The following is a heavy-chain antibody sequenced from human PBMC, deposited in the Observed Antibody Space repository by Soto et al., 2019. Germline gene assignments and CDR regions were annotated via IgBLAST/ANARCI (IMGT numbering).Heavy chain of an antibody. CDR2: ISYDGSNK. V-gene: IGHV3-30*18. J-gene: IGHJ4*02. CDR1: GFTFSSYG. Sequence: GGSLRLSCAASGFTFSSYGMHWVRQAPGKGLEWVAVISYDGSNKYYADSVKGRFTISRDNSKNTLYLQMNSLRAEDTAVYYCAKECSSWYVVLYYFDYWGQGTLVTVSS. CDR3: AKECSSWYVVLYYFDY. D-gene: IGHD6-13*01.